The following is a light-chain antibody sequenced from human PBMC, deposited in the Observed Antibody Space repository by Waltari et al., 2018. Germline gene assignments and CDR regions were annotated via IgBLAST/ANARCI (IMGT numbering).Light chain of an antibody. Sequence: SYELTQPPSVSVSPGQTASITCSGDKLGDKYACWYQQKPGQSPVRVVYQDSKRPSGIPGRFSGSNTGNTATLTISGTQARDEADYYCQAWDSSTAVFGTGTKVTVL. J-gene: IGLJ1*01. CDR2: QDS. CDR3: QAWDSSTAV. CDR1: KLGDKY. V-gene: IGLV3-1*01.